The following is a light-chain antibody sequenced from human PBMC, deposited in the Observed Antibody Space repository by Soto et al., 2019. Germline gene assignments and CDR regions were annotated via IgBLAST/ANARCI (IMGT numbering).Light chain of an antibody. CDR1: SSDVGGYNF. J-gene: IGLJ1*01. CDR2: EVS. V-gene: IGLV2-11*01. Sequence: QSALTQPRSVSGSPGQSVTISCTGTSSDVGGYNFVSWYQQHPGKAPKLIIYEVSNRPSGVSNRFSASKSGNTASLTISGLQAEDEADYHCSSYSGSTAFYVFGTGTKLTVL. CDR3: SSYSGSTAFYV.